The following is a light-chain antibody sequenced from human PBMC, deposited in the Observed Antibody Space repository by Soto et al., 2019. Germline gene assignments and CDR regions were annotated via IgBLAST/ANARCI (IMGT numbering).Light chain of an antibody. CDR3: QAWDSSTSHVV. CDR2: QDT. V-gene: IGLV3-1*01. CDR1: KLGDKY. Sequence: SYELTQPPSVSVSPGQTASITCSGDKLGDKYACWYQQKPGQSPVSVIYQDTKRPSGIPERFSGSNSGNTATLTISGTQAMDEADYYCQAWDSSTSHVVFGGGTKLTVL. J-gene: IGLJ2*01.